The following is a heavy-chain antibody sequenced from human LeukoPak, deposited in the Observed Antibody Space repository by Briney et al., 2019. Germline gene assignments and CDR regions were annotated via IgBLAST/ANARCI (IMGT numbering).Heavy chain of an antibody. CDR1: GLTFSSYA. V-gene: IGHV3-30*18. Sequence: PGGSLRLSCAVSGLTFSSYAFHWVRQAPGKGLEWVSFISYDGSNKYYADSVKGRFTISRNTSKNTLYPQMNRLRPDDTAVYFCAKGSSWGGYHYGLDVWGQGTTVTVSS. J-gene: IGHJ6*02. CDR2: ISYDGSNK. D-gene: IGHD6-13*01. CDR3: AKGSSWGGYHYGLDV.